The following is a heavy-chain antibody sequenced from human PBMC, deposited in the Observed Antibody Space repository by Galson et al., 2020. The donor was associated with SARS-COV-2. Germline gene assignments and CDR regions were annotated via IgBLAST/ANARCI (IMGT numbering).Heavy chain of an antibody. CDR2: INPNSGGT. Sequence: ASVKVSCKASGYTFTGYYMHWVRQAPGQGLEWMGWINPNSGGTNYAQKFQGRVTMTRDTSISTAYMELSRLRSDDTAVYYCARAPPLRYFDWWADNFDYWGQGTLVTVSS. J-gene: IGHJ4*02. V-gene: IGHV1-2*02. D-gene: IGHD3-9*01. CDR1: GYTFTGYY. CDR3: ARAPPLRYFDWWADNFDY.